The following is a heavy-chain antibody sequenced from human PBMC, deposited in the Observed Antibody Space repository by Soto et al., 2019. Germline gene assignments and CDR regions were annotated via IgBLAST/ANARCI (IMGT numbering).Heavy chain of an antibody. CDR2: IIPILGIA. V-gene: IGHV1-69*02. Sequence: QVQLVQSGAEVKKPGSSVKVSCKASGGTFSSYTISWVRQAPGQGLEWMGRIIPILGIANYAQKFQGRGTITADKSTSTAYMELSSLRSEDTAVYYCARGRSGSYVDYWGQGTLVTVSS. CDR1: GGTFSSYT. CDR3: ARGRSGSYVDY. J-gene: IGHJ4*02. D-gene: IGHD1-26*01.